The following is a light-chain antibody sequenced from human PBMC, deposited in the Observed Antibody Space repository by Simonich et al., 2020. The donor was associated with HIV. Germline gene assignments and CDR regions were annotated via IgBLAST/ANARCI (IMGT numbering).Light chain of an antibody. CDR3: MQALQTPFT. CDR2: LGS. Sequence: DIVMTQSPLSLPVTPGEPASISCRSSQSLLHSSGSNLLDWYLQKPGQSPQLLIYLGSNRASGVPDRFSGSGSGTDFTLKISRVEAEDVGVYYCMQALQTPFTFGPGTKVEIK. J-gene: IGKJ3*01. V-gene: IGKV2-28*01. CDR1: QSLLHSSGSNL.